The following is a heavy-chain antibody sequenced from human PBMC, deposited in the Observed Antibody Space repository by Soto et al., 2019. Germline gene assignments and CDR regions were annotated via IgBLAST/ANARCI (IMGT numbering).Heavy chain of an antibody. J-gene: IGHJ4*02. CDR2: IWYDGSNK. Sequence: QVHLVESGGGVVQPGRSLRLSCAASGFSFSSYGMHWVRQAPGKGLEWVAVIWYDGSNKYYAGSVKGRFTISRDNSKNTMNLQMNSVRAEDTAVYYCAREVEASSGLDYWGQGTLVTVSS. CDR1: GFSFSSYG. D-gene: IGHD3-22*01. V-gene: IGHV3-33*01. CDR3: AREVEASSGLDY.